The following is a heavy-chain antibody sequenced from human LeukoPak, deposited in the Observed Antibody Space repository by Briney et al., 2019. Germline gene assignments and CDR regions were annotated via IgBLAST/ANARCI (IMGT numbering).Heavy chain of an antibody. Sequence: PGGSLSLSCAASGFTFSSYAMSWVRQAPGKGLEWVSAISGSGGSTYYADSVKGRFTISRDNSKNTLYLQMNSLRAEDTAVYYCAKDHSGYDARGYYFDYWGQGTLVTVSS. V-gene: IGHV3-23*01. CDR3: AKDHSGYDARGYYFDY. D-gene: IGHD5-12*01. CDR1: GFTFSSYA. J-gene: IGHJ4*02. CDR2: ISGSGGST.